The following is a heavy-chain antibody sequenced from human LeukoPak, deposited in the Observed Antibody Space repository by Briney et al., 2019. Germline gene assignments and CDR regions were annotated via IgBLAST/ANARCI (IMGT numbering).Heavy chain of an antibody. Sequence: SQTLSLTCAISGDSVARNSAAWNWIRQSPPRGLEWLGRTYYRSNKWYTEYSASVKSRITINPDTSKNQFSLHLNSVTPEDTAVYYCARDPANWFDPWGQGTLVTVSS. CDR2: TYYRSNKWYT. CDR3: ARDPANWFDP. CDR1: GDSVARNSAA. V-gene: IGHV6-1*01. J-gene: IGHJ5*02.